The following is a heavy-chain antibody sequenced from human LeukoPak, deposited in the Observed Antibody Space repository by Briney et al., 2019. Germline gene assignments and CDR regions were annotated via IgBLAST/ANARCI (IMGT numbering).Heavy chain of an antibody. Sequence: SETLSLTCTVSGGSISSSSYYWGWIRQPPGKGLEWIGSIYYSGSTYYNPSLKSRVTISVDTSKNQFSLKLSSVTAADTAVYYCVRDQGWGSQNAFDIWGQGTMVTVSS. CDR1: GGSISSSSYY. CDR2: IYYSGST. V-gene: IGHV4-39*07. D-gene: IGHD7-27*01. CDR3: VRDQGWGSQNAFDI. J-gene: IGHJ3*02.